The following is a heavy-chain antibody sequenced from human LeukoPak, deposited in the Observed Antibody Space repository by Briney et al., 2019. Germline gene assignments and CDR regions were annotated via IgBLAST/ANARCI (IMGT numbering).Heavy chain of an antibody. J-gene: IGHJ3*02. D-gene: IGHD2-2*02. CDR1: GGTFSSYA. V-gene: IGHV1-69*13. CDR2: SIPIFGTA. CDR3: ARSPRYCSSTSCYNAFDI. Sequence: ASVKVSCKASGGTFSSYAISWVRQAPGQGREWMGGSIPIFGTANYAQKFQGRVTITADESTSTAYMELSSLRSEDTAVYYCARSPRYCSSTSCYNAFDIWGQGTMVTVSS.